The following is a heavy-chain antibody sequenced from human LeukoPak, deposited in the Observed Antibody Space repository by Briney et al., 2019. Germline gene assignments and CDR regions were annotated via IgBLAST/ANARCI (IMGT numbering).Heavy chain of an antibody. CDR2: ISGSGGST. CDR1: GFTFSSYA. D-gene: IGHD1/OR15-1a*01. V-gene: IGHV3-23*01. Sequence: GGSLRLSCAASGFTFSSYAMSWVRQAPGKGLEWVSAISGSGGSTYYADSVKGRFTIARDNSKNTLYLQMNSLRADDTAVYYCAKTNNTWPYYFDYWGQGTVVTVSS. J-gene: IGHJ4*02. CDR3: AKTNNTWPYYFDY.